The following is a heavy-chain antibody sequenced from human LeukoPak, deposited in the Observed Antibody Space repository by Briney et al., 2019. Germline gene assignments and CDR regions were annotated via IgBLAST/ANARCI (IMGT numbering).Heavy chain of an antibody. J-gene: IGHJ5*02. D-gene: IGHD2-15*01. CDR1: GGSFSGYY. V-gene: IGHV4-34*01. Sequence: SETLSLTCAVYGGSFSGYYWTWIRQPPGKGLEWIGEIDHSGSTNYNPSLKSRVTISVDTSKNQFSLKLSSVTAADTAVYYCARHSGIVVVVAATPNWFDPWGQGTLVTVSS. CDR2: IDHSGST. CDR3: ARHSGIVVVVAATPNWFDP.